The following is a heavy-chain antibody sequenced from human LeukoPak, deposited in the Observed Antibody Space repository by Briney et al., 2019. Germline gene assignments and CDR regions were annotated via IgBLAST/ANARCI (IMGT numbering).Heavy chain of an antibody. CDR1: GFAFSVYA. V-gene: IGHV3-23*01. CDR2: INANSGTT. D-gene: IGHD6-19*01. J-gene: IGHJ5*01. Sequence: GGSLRLSCTASGFAFSVYAISWLRQPPGKGLEWVSTINANSGTTSYAASVRGRFTISRDNSKNTPYLQQNTLRADDTATYYCAKPISGGLAVTADWFHPWGQGTLVVVSS. CDR3: AKPISGGLAVTADWFHP.